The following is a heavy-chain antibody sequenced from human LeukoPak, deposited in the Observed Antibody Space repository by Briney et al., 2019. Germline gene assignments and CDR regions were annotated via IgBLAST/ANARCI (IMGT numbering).Heavy chain of an antibody. J-gene: IGHJ6*03. V-gene: IGHV3-48*04. CDR1: GFTFSSYS. CDR3: ARVLRYCSGGNCYSGGLGYMDV. Sequence: GGSLRLSCAASGFTFSSYSMNWVRQAPGKGLEWISYISGGGTTIYYADSVKGRFTISRDNAKNSLFLQMNSLRAEDTAVYYCARVLRYCSGGNCYSGGLGYMDVWGKGTTVTISS. D-gene: IGHD2-15*01. CDR2: ISGGGTTI.